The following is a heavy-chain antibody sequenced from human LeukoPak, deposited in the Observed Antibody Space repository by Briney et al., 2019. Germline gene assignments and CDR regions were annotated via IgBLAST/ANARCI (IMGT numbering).Heavy chain of an antibody. Sequence: GGSLRLSCAASGFTVSSNYMSWVRQAPGKGLEWVSVIYSGDTTYYADSVKGRFTISRDNSKNTLYLQMDSLRAEDTAVYYCARDRAWNYFDYWGQGTLVTVSS. D-gene: IGHD3-3*01. CDR1: GFTVSSNY. V-gene: IGHV3-53*05. J-gene: IGHJ4*02. CDR2: IYSGDTT. CDR3: ARDRAWNYFDY.